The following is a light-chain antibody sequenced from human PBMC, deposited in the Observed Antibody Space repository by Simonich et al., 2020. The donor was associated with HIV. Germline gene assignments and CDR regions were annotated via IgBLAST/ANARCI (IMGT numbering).Light chain of an antibody. Sequence: DIQMTQSPSSLSASVGDGVTITCRASQSITNYLNWFQQKPGKAPRLLIYAASSLQSGVPSRFSGSGSGTDFTLTISRLQPEDFATYYCQQYYSSLITFGGGTKVEIK. CDR3: QQYYSSLIT. J-gene: IGKJ4*01. CDR1: QSITNY. V-gene: IGKV1-39*01. CDR2: AAS.